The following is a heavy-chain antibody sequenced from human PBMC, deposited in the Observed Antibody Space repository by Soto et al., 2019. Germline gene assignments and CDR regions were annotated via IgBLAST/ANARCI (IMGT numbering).Heavy chain of an antibody. CDR1: GESFSSYY. J-gene: IGHJ5*02. V-gene: IGHV4-34*01. D-gene: IGHD6-13*01. CDR2: ITHSGIT. Sequence: SETLSLTCAVYGESFSSYYWSWIRQPPGKGLEWIGEITHSGITNYNPSLKSRVTISVDTAKNQFSLKLSSLTAADTAVYYCARLGRQQMVRMNWFDLWGQGPLITFSS. CDR3: ARLGRQQMVRMNWFDL.